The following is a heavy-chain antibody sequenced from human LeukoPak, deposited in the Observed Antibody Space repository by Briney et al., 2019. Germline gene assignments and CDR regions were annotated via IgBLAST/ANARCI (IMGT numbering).Heavy chain of an antibody. Sequence: PGGSLRLSCAASGFTFSSYWMHWVRQAPGKGLVWVSRINSDGSSTSYADSVEGRFTISRDNAKNTLYLQMNSLRAEDTAVYYCATGIAVADHFDYWGQGTLVTVSS. J-gene: IGHJ4*02. D-gene: IGHD6-19*01. CDR3: ATGIAVADHFDY. CDR2: INSDGSST. V-gene: IGHV3-74*01. CDR1: GFTFSSYW.